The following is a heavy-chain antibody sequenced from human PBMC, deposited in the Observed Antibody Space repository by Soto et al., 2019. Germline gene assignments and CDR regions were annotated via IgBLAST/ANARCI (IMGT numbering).Heavy chain of an antibody. CDR2: IYYSGST. D-gene: IGHD3-22*01. Sequence: SETLSLTCTVSGGSISSYYWSWIRQPPGKGLEWIGYIYYSGSTNYNPSLKSRVTISVDTSKNQFSLKLSSVTAADTAVYYCARDDYDSSGPNAFDIWGQGTMVTVSS. CDR1: GGSISSYY. J-gene: IGHJ3*02. V-gene: IGHV4-59*01. CDR3: ARDDYDSSGPNAFDI.